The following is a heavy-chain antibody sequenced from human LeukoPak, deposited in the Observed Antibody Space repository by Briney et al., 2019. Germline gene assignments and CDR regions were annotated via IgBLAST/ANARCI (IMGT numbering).Heavy chain of an antibody. D-gene: IGHD2-15*01. CDR2: IWYDGSNK. Sequence: GGPLRLSCAASGFTFSSYGMHWVRQAPGKGLEWVAVIWYDGSNKYYADSVKGRFTISRDNSKSTLCLQMNSLRAEDTAVYYCAKQLGYCSDGSCYFPYWGQGTLVTVSS. V-gene: IGHV3-33*06. J-gene: IGHJ4*02. CDR1: GFTFSSYG. CDR3: AKQLGYCSDGSCYFPY.